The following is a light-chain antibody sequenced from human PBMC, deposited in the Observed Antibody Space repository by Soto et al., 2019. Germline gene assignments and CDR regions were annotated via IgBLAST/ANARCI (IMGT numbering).Light chain of an antibody. CDR1: SSDVGFYSR. Sequence: QSVLTQPASVSGSPGQSITISCTGTSSDVGFYSRVSWIQQHPGKTPKLMIYEVTNRPSGVSSRFSGSNSGTTASLTISGLQAEDDAYYYCTYFTNGNTWVFGGGTKLTVL. V-gene: IGLV2-14*01. CDR3: TYFTNGNTWV. CDR2: EVT. J-gene: IGLJ3*02.